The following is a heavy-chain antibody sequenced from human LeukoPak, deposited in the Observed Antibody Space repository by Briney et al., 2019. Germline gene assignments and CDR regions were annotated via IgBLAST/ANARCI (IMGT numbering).Heavy chain of an antibody. Sequence: GASVKVSCKASGGTFSSYAISWVRQAPGQGLVWMGRIIPILGIANYAQKFQGRVTITADKSTSTAYMELSSLRSEDTAVYYCARVRYYDSSGYSYYFDYWGQGTLVTVSS. CDR1: GGTFSSYA. J-gene: IGHJ4*02. D-gene: IGHD3-22*01. CDR3: ARVRYYDSSGYSYYFDY. CDR2: IIPILGIA. V-gene: IGHV1-69*04.